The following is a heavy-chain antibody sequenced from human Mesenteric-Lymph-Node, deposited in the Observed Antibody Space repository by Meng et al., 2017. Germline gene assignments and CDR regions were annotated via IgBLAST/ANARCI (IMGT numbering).Heavy chain of an antibody. J-gene: IGHJ4*03. D-gene: IGHD2-15*01. Sequence: ASVKVSCKASGYTFTSYAFSWVRQAPGQGLEWMGWISAYNGNTNYAQKLQGRVTMTTDTSTSTAYMELRSLRSDDTAVYYCARDRDIVVVVAATPPGYWGPGNLVHGAS. CDR3: ARDRDIVVVVAATPPGY. CDR1: GYTFTSYA. V-gene: IGHV1-18*01. CDR2: ISAYNGNT.